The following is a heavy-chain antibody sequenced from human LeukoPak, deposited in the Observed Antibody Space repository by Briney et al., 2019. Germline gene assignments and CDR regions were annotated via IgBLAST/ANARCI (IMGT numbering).Heavy chain of an antibody. CDR2: LYYSGNS. V-gene: IGHV4-59*08. J-gene: IGHJ6*02. CDR1: GGSITSYY. D-gene: IGHD6-19*01. Sequence: KSSETLSLTCTVSGGSITSYYWAWLRQPPGKGLEWIGYLYYSGNSNYNPSLKSRVSMSVDTSKNQFSLKLTSVTAADTAVYYCTGQWLVSLIDYYGMDVWGQGTTVTVSS. CDR3: TGQWLVSLIDYYGMDV.